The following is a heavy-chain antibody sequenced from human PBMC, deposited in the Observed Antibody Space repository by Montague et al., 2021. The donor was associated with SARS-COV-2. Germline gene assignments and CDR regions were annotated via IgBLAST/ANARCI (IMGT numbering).Heavy chain of an antibody. CDR3: ARAPIYRSSWYAYFDY. D-gene: IGHD6-13*01. CDR2: INYSGST. CDR1: GDSTNNYY. Sequence: SETLSLTCTVSGDSTNNYYWSWIRQPPGKGLEWIGYINYSGSTHXXPSLQSRDTLSKDTSKNQFSLRLTSVTAADTAMYFCARAPIYRSSWYAYFDYWGQGTLVTVSS. V-gene: IGHV4-59*01. J-gene: IGHJ4*02.